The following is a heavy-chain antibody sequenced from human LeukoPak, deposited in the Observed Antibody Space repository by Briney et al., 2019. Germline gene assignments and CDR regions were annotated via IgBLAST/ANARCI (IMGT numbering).Heavy chain of an antibody. CDR2: INPNSGGT. CDR1: GYTFTGYY. CDR3: ARDFSSSGTFDY. V-gene: IGHV1-2*02. J-gene: IGHJ4*02. Sequence: GASVKVSCKASGYTFTGYYMHWVRQAPGQGLEWMGWINPNSGGTNYAQKFQGRVTMTRDTSTSTVYMELSSLRSEDTAVYYCARDFSSSGTFDYWGQGTLVTVSS. D-gene: IGHD1-1*01.